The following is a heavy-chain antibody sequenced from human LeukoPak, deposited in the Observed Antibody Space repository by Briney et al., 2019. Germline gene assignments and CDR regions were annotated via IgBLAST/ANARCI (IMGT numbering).Heavy chain of an antibody. J-gene: IGHJ4*02. D-gene: IGHD4-17*01. CDR2: INWNGGST. CDR1: GFTFDDYG. V-gene: IGHV3-20*04. Sequence: GGSLRLSCAASGFTFDDYGMSWVRQAPGKGLEWVSGINWNGGSTGYADSVKGRFTISRDNAKNSLCLQMNSLRAEDTALYYCARSGDYRSVYYFDYWGQGTLVTVSS. CDR3: ARSGDYRSVYYFDY.